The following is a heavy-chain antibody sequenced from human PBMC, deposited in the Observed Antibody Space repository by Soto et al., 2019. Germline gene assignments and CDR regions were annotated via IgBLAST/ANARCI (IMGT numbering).Heavy chain of an antibody. CDR2: IYSGGST. J-gene: IGHJ4*02. CDR3: ARHWGRSSSWYSDY. V-gene: IGHV3-66*04. CDR1: GFTVSSNY. Sequence: GGSLRLSCAASGFTVSSNYMSWVRQAPGKGLEWVSVIYSGGSTYYADSVKGRFTISRDNSKNTLYLQMNSLRAEDTAVYYCARHWGRSSSWYSDYWGQGTLVTVSS. D-gene: IGHD6-13*01.